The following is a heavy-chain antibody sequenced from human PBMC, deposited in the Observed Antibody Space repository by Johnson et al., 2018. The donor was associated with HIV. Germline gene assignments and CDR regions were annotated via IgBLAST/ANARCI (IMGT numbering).Heavy chain of an antibody. V-gene: IGHV3-30*03. CDR3: AREGGGQMGDAFDI. Sequence: QVQLVESGGGVVPPGRSLRLSCAASGFTFSSYGLLWVRQAPGKGLEWVAVISYDGSNKYYADSVKGRFTISRDNSKNTLYLQMNTLIAEDTAVYSGAREGGGQMGDAFDIWGQGTMVTVSS. CDR2: ISYDGSNK. D-gene: IGHD2-8*01. J-gene: IGHJ3*02. CDR1: GFTFSSYG.